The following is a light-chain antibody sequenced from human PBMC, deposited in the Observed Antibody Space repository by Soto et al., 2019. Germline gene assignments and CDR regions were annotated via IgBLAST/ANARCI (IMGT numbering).Light chain of an antibody. CDR2: QDS. CDR1: KLGDKY. V-gene: IGLV3-1*01. J-gene: IGLJ2*01. CDR3: QAWDSSTAV. Sequence: SSELTQPPSVSVSPGQTASITCSGDKLGDKYACWYQQKPGQSPVLVIYQDSKRPSGIPERFSGSNSGNTATLTISGTQAMDEADYCCQAWDSSTAVFGGGTKLTVL.